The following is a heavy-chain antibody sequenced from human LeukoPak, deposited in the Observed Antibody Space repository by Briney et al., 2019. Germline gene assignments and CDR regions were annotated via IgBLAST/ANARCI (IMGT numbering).Heavy chain of an antibody. CDR1: GGSISSSSYY. D-gene: IGHD3-22*01. V-gene: IGHV4-39*01. J-gene: IGHJ4*02. CDR2: IYYSGST. Sequence: PSETLSLTCTVSGGSISSSSYYWGWIRQPPGKGLEWIGSIYYSGSTYYNPSLKSRVTISVDTSKNQFSLKLSSVTAADTAVYYCASGITMIVVDWGQGTLVTVSS. CDR3: ASGITMIVVD.